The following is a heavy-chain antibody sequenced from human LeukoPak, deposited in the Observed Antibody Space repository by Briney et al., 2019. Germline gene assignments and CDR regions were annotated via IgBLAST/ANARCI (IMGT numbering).Heavy chain of an antibody. D-gene: IGHD6-19*01. J-gene: IGHJ4*02. CDR2: FDPEDGET. Sequence: ASVKVSCKVSGYTLTELSMHWVRQAPGKGLEWMGGFDPEDGETIYAQKFQGRVTMTEDTSTDTAYMELSSLRSEDTAVYYCALFPVAGPPYLRHFDYWGQGTLVTVSS. CDR1: GYTLTELS. V-gene: IGHV1-24*01. CDR3: ALFPVAGPPYLRHFDY.